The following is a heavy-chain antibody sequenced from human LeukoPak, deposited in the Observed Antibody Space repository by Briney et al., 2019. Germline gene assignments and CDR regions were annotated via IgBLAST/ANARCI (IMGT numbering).Heavy chain of an antibody. J-gene: IGHJ4*02. Sequence: SETLSLTCTVSGGSIGSYYWSWIRQPAGKGLEWIGRIHSSGSTNYNPSIKSRDTMSLDTSKNQFSLKVDSVTAADTAIYYCAREAVDYGSGSHDYWGQGTLVAVSS. CDR3: AREAVDYGSGSHDY. CDR1: GGSIGSYY. D-gene: IGHD3-10*01. V-gene: IGHV4-4*07. CDR2: IHSSGST.